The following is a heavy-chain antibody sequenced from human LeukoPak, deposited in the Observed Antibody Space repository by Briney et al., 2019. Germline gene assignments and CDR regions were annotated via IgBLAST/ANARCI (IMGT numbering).Heavy chain of an antibody. CDR2: IYPGDSDT. D-gene: IGHD2-15*01. CDR1: GYSFTSYW. Sequence: GESLKISCKGSGYSFTSYWIGWVRQMPGKGLEWMGTIYPGDSDTRYSPSFQGQVTISADKSISTAYLQWSSLKASDTAMYYCARHAAGYCSGGSCHLTYNWFDPWGQGTLVTVSS. CDR3: ARHAAGYCSGGSCHLTYNWFDP. J-gene: IGHJ5*02. V-gene: IGHV5-51*01.